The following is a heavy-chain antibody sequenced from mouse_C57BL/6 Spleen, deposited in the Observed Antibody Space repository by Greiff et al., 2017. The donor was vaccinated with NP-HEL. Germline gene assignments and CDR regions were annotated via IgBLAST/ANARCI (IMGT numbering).Heavy chain of an antibody. J-gene: IGHJ1*03. CDR3: TRLRYYYGTPDV. Sequence: VQLQQSGAELVRPGASVTLSCKASGYTFTDYEMHWVKQTPVHGLEWIGAIDPETGGTAYNQKFKGKAILTADKSSSTAYMELRSLTSEDSAVYYCTRLRYYYGTPDVWGTGTTVTVSS. D-gene: IGHD1-1*01. CDR1: GYTFTDYE. CDR2: IDPETGGT. V-gene: IGHV1-15*01.